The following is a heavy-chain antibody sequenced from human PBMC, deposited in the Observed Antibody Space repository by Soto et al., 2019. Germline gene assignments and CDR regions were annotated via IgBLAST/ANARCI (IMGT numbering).Heavy chain of an antibody. CDR1: GFTFNNYG. J-gene: IGHJ4*02. D-gene: IGHD2-2*01. Sequence: GSLRLSCVASGFTFNNYGINWVRQAPGKGLEWVSSVSKSDYTYYSDSVKGRFTISRDNAKNSVSLQMNTLRAEDTAVYYCAREDSIIIPAVSDFWGQGTLVTVSS. CDR2: VSKSDYT. V-gene: IGHV3-21*01. CDR3: AREDSIIIPAVSDF.